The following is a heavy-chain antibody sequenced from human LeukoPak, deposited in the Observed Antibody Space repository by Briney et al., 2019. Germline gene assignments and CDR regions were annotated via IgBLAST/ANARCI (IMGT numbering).Heavy chain of an antibody. CDR3: SSMGLYSNYEDY. CDR2: ISSSSSTI. D-gene: IGHD4-11*01. Sequence: GGSLRLSCASSGFTFSGYSMNWGRQAPGKGLEWVSYISSSSSTIYYADSVKGRFTISRDNAKNSLYLQMNSLRAEDTAVYYCSSMGLYSNYEDYCGQGTLVTVSS. CDR1: GFTFSGYS. J-gene: IGHJ4*02. V-gene: IGHV3-48*01.